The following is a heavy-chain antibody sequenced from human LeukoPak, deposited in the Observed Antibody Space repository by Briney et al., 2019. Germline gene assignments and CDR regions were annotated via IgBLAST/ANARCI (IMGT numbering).Heavy chain of an antibody. Sequence: SVKVSCKASGGTFSSYAISWVRQAPGQGLEWMGGIIPIFGTADYAQKFQGRVTITADESTSTAYMELSSLRSEDTAVYYCASPNYRNYYYMDVWGKGTTVTVSS. CDR3: ASPNYRNYYYMDV. CDR1: GGTFSSYA. J-gene: IGHJ6*03. V-gene: IGHV1-69*13. D-gene: IGHD4/OR15-4a*01. CDR2: IIPIFGTA.